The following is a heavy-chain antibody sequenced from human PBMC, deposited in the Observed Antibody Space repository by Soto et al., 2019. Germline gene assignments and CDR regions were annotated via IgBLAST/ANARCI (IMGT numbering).Heavy chain of an antibody. Sequence: SETLSLTCTVSGGSINGYYWNYVRQPAGKGLEWLGRIYSSGNTNYNPSLKSRVTMSLDASKNQISLKLTSVTAADTAVYYCARDRGGLYYYTIEVWGQGTTVTVSS. CDR1: GGSINGYY. CDR3: ARDRGGLYYYTIEV. D-gene: IGHD3-10*01. V-gene: IGHV4-4*07. J-gene: IGHJ6*01. CDR2: IYSSGNT.